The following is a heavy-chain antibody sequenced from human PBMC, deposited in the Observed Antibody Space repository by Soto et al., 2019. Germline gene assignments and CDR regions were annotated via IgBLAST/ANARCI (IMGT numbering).Heavy chain of an antibody. CDR1: GFTFSSYS. V-gene: IGHV3-48*01. Sequence: GGSLRLSCAASGFTFSSYSLSWVRQAPGKGLEWVSYISSGGSTIYYADSVKGRFTISRDNAKNSLYLQMNSLRAEDTAVYYCARARKPPVAYSFDSWGQGTLVTVSS. J-gene: IGHJ5*01. D-gene: IGHD2-21*01. CDR2: ISSGGSTI. CDR3: ARARKPPVAYSFDS.